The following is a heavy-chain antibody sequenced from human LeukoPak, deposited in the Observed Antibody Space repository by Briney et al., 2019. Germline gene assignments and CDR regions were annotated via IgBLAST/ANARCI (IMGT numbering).Heavy chain of an antibody. D-gene: IGHD3-22*01. CDR3: ARARLVVVVTPGDY. CDR1: GFTFSSYA. Sequence: GGSLRLSCAASGFTFSSYAMHWVRQAPGKGLEWVAVISYDGSNKYYADSVKGRFTISRDNSKNTLYLQMNSLRAEDTAVYYCARARLVVVVTPGDYWGQGTPVTVSS. J-gene: IGHJ4*02. V-gene: IGHV3-30-3*01. CDR2: ISYDGSNK.